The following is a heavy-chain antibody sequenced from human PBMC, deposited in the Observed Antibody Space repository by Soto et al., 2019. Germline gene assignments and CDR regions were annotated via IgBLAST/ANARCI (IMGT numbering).Heavy chain of an antibody. J-gene: IGHJ6*03. D-gene: IGHD1-26*01. CDR3: ARGESTDCPAGVCPFNYNYHLDV. CDR1: GYTFTDYL. CDR2: FNPKSYGT. V-gene: IGHV1-2*02. Sequence: QVQLVQSGAEVRKPGASVRVSCTSSGYTFTDYLIYWLRQAPGQGLEWMGRFNPKSYGTAHPQAFKGRLPTARDTSTGPLCMEIYGLTSDDTAVYFCARGESTDCPAGVCPFNYNYHLDVWGQGATMTVSS.